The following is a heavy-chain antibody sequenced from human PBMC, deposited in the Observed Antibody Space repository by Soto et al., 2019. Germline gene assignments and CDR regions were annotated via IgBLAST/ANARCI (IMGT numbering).Heavy chain of an antibody. CDR3: ARGRVLYSSSISFNP. V-gene: IGHV1-8*01. D-gene: IGHD6-6*01. CDR1: GYTFTSYD. CDR2: MNPDSGHT. J-gene: IGHJ5*02. Sequence: GASVKVSCKASGYTFTSYDINWVRQATGQGPEWMGWMNPDSGHTGYARKFRDRISMTRSTSITTAYMELTSLRSDDTAIYYCARGRVLYSSSISFNPGGGEPLVPFS.